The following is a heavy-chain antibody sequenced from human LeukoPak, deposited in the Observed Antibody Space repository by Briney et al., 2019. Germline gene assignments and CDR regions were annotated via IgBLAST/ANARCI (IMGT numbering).Heavy chain of an antibody. Sequence: GGSLRLSCTSSGFTFGDYAMSWFRQAPGKGLEWVGFIRGKTYGGTTEYAASVKGRFTISRDDSRSIAYLQMNSLKTEDTAVYYCTGARDRSWYEGLTFDYWGQGTLVTVSS. CDR2: IRGKTYGGTT. J-gene: IGHJ4*02. CDR1: GFTFGDYA. V-gene: IGHV3-49*03. D-gene: IGHD6-13*01. CDR3: TGARDRSWYEGLTFDY.